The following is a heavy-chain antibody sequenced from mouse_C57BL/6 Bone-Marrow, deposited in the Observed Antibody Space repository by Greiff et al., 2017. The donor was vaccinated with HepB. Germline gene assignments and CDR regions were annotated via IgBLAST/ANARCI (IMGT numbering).Heavy chain of an antibody. CDR2: IYPRSGNT. CDR1: GYTFTSYG. Sequence: QVQLQQSGAELARPGASVKLSCKASGYTFTSYGISWVKQSTGQGLEWIGEIYPRSGNTYYNEKFKGKATLTADKSSSTAYMELRSLTSEDSAVYFCAREGDDYYFDYWGQGTTLTVSS. J-gene: IGHJ2*01. V-gene: IGHV1-81*01. D-gene: IGHD2-4*01. CDR3: AREGDDYYFDY.